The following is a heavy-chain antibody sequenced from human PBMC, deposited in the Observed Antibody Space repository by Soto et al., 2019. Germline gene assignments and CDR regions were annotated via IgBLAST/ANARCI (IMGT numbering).Heavy chain of an antibody. J-gene: IGHJ4*02. CDR3: AREPIN. CDR2: IYYSGST. CDR1: GGSISSGGYY. Sequence: QVQLQESGPGLVKPSQTLSLTCTVSGGSISSGGYYWNWIRQHPGKGLEWIGYIYYSGSTYYTPSRKRRATIPLDTSKNQFSLKLSSVTAADTAVYYCAREPINWGQGTLVTVSS. V-gene: IGHV4-31*03. D-gene: IGHD5-12*01.